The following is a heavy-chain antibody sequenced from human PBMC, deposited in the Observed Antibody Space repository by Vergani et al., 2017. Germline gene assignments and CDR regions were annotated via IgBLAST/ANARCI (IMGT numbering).Heavy chain of an antibody. CDR3: ARDNWYDY. CDR2: ISSSNTYI. V-gene: IGHV3-21*01. J-gene: IGHJ5*01. CDR1: GFTFSSYS. Sequence: EVQLVESGGGLVKPGGSLRLSCAASGFTFSSYSMNWVRQAPGKGLEWVSSISSSNTYIYYTDSVKRRFTISRDNAKNSLYLQMNSLRAEDTAVYYCARDNWYDYWGQGTLVTVSS.